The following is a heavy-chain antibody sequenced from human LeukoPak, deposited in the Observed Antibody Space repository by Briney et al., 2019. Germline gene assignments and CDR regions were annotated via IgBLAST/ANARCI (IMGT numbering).Heavy chain of an antibody. CDR1: GYSISSGYY. J-gene: IGHJ4*02. CDR3: ARDHDYGDHGTDY. D-gene: IGHD4-17*01. Sequence: SETLSLTCTVSGYSISSGYYWGWIRQPPGQGLEWIGSIYHSGSTYYNPSLKSRVTISVDTSKNQFSLKLSSVTAADTAVYYCARDHDYGDHGTDYWGQGTLVTVSS. CDR2: IYHSGST. V-gene: IGHV4-38-2*02.